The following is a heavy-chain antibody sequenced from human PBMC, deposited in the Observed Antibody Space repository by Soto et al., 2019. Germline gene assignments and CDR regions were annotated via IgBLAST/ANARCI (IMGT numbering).Heavy chain of an antibody. V-gene: IGHV3-21*06. CDR2: ISSTTNYI. CDR3: ARESEDLTSNFDY. Sequence: GGSLRLSCAASGSTFTRYSMNWVRQAPGKGLEWVSSISSTTNYIYYGDSMKGRFTISRDNGKNSLYLEIHGLRAEDTAVYYCARESEDLTSNFDYWGQGTLVTVSS. J-gene: IGHJ4*02. CDR1: GSTFTRYS.